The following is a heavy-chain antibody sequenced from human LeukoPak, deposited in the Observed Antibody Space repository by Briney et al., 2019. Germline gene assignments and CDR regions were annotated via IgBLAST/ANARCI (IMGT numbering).Heavy chain of an antibody. D-gene: IGHD4-23*01. Sequence: KASETLSLTCTVSGGSISSSSYYWGWVRQPPGKGLEWIGSIYYSGSTYYNPSLKSRVTISVDTSKNQFSLKLSSVTAADTAVYYCARIHYGGNSGWFDPWGQGTLVTVSS. CDR3: ARIHYGGNSGWFDP. J-gene: IGHJ5*02. CDR1: GGSISSSSYY. V-gene: IGHV4-39*07. CDR2: IYYSGST.